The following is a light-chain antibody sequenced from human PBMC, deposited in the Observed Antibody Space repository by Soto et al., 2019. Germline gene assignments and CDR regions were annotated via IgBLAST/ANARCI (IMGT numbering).Light chain of an antibody. CDR1: QSVSSN. Sequence: EIVMTQSRATLSVSPGERATLSCRASQSVSSNLAWYQQTPGQAPRLLIYGASTRATGIPARFSGSGSGTEFPLAISSLQSEDFAVYYCQQYNNWPPWTFGQGTKVEIK. V-gene: IGKV3-15*01. CDR3: QQYNNWPPWT. CDR2: GAS. J-gene: IGKJ1*01.